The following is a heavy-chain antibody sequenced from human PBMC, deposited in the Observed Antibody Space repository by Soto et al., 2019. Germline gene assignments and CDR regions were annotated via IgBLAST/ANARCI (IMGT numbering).Heavy chain of an antibody. D-gene: IGHD6-6*01. Sequence: PSETLSLTCSVSGGSISSGSYYWVWIRQPPGKGLEWIGSIFYTGITWYNPSLKSRATISVDTSRNQFSLKLRSVPAADTALYYCARLHYSSSLLDIWGQGTMVTVSS. V-gene: IGHV4-39*01. CDR2: IFYTGIT. CDR3: ARLHYSSSLLDI. CDR1: GGSISSGSYY. J-gene: IGHJ3*02.